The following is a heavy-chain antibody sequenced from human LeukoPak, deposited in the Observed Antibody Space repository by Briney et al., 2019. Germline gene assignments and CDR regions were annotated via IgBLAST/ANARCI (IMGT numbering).Heavy chain of an antibody. CDR3: ASSTMVVTPLSDHIDY. CDR1: GGSISSGSYY. CDR2: IYTSGST. V-gene: IGHV4-61*02. Sequence: SETLSLTCTVSGGSISSGSYYWSWIRQPAGKGLEWIGRIYTSGSTNYNPSLKSRVTISVDTSKNQFSLRLSSVTAADTAVYYCASSTMVVTPLSDHIDYWGQGTLVTVSS. J-gene: IGHJ4*02. D-gene: IGHD4-23*01.